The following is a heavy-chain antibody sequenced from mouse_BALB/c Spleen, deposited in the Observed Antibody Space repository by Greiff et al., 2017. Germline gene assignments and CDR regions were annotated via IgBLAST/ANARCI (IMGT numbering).Heavy chain of an antibody. J-gene: IGHJ4*01. V-gene: IGHV2-5-1*01. CDR1: GFSLTSYG. CDR3: AKKRGNLYAMDY. D-gene: IGHD2-1*01. Sequence: VKLQESGPSLVQPSQSLSITCTVSGFSLTSYGVHWVRQSPGKGLEWLGVIWRGGSTDYNAAFMSRLSITKDNSKSQVFFKMNSLQADDTAIYYCAKKRGNLYAMDYWGQGTSVTVSS. CDR2: IWRGGST.